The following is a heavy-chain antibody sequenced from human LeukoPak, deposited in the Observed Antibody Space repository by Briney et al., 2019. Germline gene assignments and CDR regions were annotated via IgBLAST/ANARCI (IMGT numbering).Heavy chain of an antibody. CDR2: ISWNSGSI. D-gene: IGHD3-22*01. CDR3: AKASRGYYDSSGLIDY. V-gene: IGHV3-9*01. CDR1: GFTFDDYA. J-gene: IGHJ4*02. Sequence: GRSLRLSCAASGFTFDDYAMHWVRQAPGKGLELGSGISWNSGSIGYADSVKGRFTISRDNAKNSLYLQMNSLRAEDTALYYCAKASRGYYDSSGLIDYWGQGTLVTVSS.